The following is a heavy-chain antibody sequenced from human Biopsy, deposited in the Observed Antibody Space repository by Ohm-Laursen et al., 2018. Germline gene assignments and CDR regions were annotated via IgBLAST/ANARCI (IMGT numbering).Heavy chain of an antibody. V-gene: IGHV4-34*01. Sequence: SQTLSLTCTVSGGSFSGYFCSWIRQPPGKGLEWIGEINHRGNTKYSPSLRSRVSISVDTSKNQFSLNVNSVTAADTAVYYCAVLYGAFDYWGQRQLVSVSA. J-gene: IGHJ4*02. D-gene: IGHD4/OR15-4a*01. CDR2: INHRGNT. CDR3: AVLYGAFDY. CDR1: GGSFSGYF.